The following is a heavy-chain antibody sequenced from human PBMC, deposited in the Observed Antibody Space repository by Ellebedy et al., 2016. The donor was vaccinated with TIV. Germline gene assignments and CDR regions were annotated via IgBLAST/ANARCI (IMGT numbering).Heavy chain of an antibody. CDR1: GFTFSGSA. V-gene: IGHV3-73*01. J-gene: IGHJ4*02. CDR2: SSSKANTYAT. Sequence: PGGSLRLSCAASGFTFSGSAMHWVRQAYGTGLGWVGRSSSKANTYATAYAASVKGRFTVSRDDSKNTASLQMNSLKTEDTAVYCCTVVRGATPFDYWGQGTLVTVSS. CDR3: TVVRGATPFDY. D-gene: IGHD3-10*01.